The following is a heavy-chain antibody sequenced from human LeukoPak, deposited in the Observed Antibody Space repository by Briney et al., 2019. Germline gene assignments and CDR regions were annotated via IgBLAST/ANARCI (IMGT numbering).Heavy chain of an antibody. CDR3: AREKSYSSSFGY. Sequence: PSQTLSLTCTVSGGSISGSYYWTWIRQPAGKGREWIGRIYTSGSTNYNPSLTSRVTISLDPSKNQFSLKLSSVTAADTAVCYCAREKSYSSSFGYWGQGTLVTVSS. J-gene: IGHJ4*02. V-gene: IGHV4-61*02. CDR2: IYTSGST. CDR1: GGSISGSYY. D-gene: IGHD6-6*01.